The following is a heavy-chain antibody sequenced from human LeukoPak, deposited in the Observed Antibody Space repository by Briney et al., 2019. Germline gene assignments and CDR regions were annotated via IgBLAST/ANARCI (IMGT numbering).Heavy chain of an antibody. CDR2: ISGRGGST. CDR3: AKGPASRWAIVSGRYWKY. J-gene: IGHJ4*02. D-gene: IGHD6-19*01. CDR1: GFTFSSYG. V-gene: IGHV3-23*01. Sequence: PGGSLRLSCAASGFTFSSYGMSWVRQAPGKGLEWVSAISGRGGSTYYADSVKGRFTISRDNSKNTLYLQMNSLRAEDTAVYYCAKGPASRWAIVSGRYWKYWGQGTLVTVSS.